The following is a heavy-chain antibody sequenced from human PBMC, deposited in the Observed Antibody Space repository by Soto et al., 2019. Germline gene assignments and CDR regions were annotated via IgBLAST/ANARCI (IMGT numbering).Heavy chain of an antibody. CDR1: GGTFSSYP. D-gene: IGHD1-7*01. Sequence: QVQLVQSGAEVQKPGSSVKVSCKASGGTFSSYPISWVRQAPGQGLEWMGRIIPILDITDYAQRFQGRVTITADKSTSTACMELSSLSSDDTAVYYCARPTSTGTTSGYYFDYWGQGTLVTVSS. CDR2: IIPILDIT. CDR3: ARPTSTGTTSGYYFDY. V-gene: IGHV1-69*02. J-gene: IGHJ4*02.